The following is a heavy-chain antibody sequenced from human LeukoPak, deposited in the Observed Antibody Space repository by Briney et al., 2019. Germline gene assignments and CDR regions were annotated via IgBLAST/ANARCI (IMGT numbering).Heavy chain of an antibody. D-gene: IGHD4-23*01. J-gene: IGHJ3*02. CDR2: IYHSGST. Sequence: PSETLSLTCTVSGVSISSSNSYWGWIRQPPGKGLEWIGEIYHSGSTNYNPSLKSRVTISVDKSKNQFSLKLSSVTAADTAVYYCARDRRSTVVTEGAFDIWGQGTMVTVSS. CDR1: GVSISSSNSY. CDR3: ARDRRSTVVTEGAFDI. V-gene: IGHV4-61*05.